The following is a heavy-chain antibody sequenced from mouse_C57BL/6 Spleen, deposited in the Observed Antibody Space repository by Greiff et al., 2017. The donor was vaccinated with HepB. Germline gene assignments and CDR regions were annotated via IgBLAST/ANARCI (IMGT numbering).Heavy chain of an antibody. D-gene: IGHD1-1*01. Sequence: EVQGVESGGGLVKPGGSLKLSCAASGFTFSSYTMSWVRQTPEKRLEWVATISGGGGNTYYPDSVKGRFTISRDNAKNTLYLQMSSLRSEYTALYYCARHNYYGSSYGYFDVWGTGTTVTVSS. CDR2: ISGGGGNT. V-gene: IGHV5-9*01. CDR3: ARHNYYGSSYGYFDV. J-gene: IGHJ1*03. CDR1: GFTFSSYT.